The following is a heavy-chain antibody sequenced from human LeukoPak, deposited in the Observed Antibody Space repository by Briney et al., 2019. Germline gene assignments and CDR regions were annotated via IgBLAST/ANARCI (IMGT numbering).Heavy chain of an antibody. J-gene: IGHJ4*02. CDR2: IYWDDDK. CDR3: ARQVRGSWELDH. Sequence: SGPTLVKPTQTLTLTCTFSGVSLSTSGVGVGWIRQPPGKALEWLALIYWDDDKRYSPSLKSRLTITKDTSKNQVVLTMTNMDPVDTATYYCARQVRGSWELDHWGQGTLVTVSS. V-gene: IGHV2-5*02. D-gene: IGHD3-10*01. CDR1: GVSLSTSGVG.